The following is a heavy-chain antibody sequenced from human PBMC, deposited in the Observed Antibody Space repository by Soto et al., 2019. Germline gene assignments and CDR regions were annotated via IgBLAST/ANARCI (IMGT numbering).Heavy chain of an antibody. D-gene: IGHD3-10*01. Sequence: GESLKISCKGSGYSFTSYWIGWVRQMPGKGLEWMGIIYPGDSDTRYSPSFQGQVTISADKSISTAYLQWSSLKASDTAMYYCARTGRLTMVRGVTSYYYGMDVWGQGTTVTVSS. CDR2: IYPGDSDT. CDR3: ARTGRLTMVRGVTSYYYGMDV. V-gene: IGHV5-51*01. CDR1: GYSFTSYW. J-gene: IGHJ6*02.